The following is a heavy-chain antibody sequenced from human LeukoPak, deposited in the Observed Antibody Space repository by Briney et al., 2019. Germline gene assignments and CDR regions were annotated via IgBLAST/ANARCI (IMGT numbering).Heavy chain of an antibody. CDR1: AASASRADHW. J-gene: IGHJ4*02. D-gene: IGHD1-26*01. CDR3: ARQIATGLWAFDS. V-gene: IGHV4-39*01. CDR2: IYHSGSI. Sequence: SYTLSLTCSVEAASASRADHWWSWIREPPGMRLEWIGSIYHSGSIYYNPSLKSRLTISVETSRNQFSLRLNSLTAGETAVYYCARQIATGLWAFDSWGQGSLVTVSS.